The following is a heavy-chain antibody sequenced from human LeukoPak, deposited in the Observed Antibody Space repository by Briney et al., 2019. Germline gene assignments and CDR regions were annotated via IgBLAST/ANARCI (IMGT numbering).Heavy chain of an antibody. CDR1: GGSISSSSYY. J-gene: IGHJ4*02. CDR3: ARGLRVFRGSSSRRFDY. Sequence: SETLSLTCTVSGGSISSSSYYWSWIRQPPGKGLEWIGEINHSGSTNYNPSLKSRVTIAVDTSKNQFSLKLSSVTAADTAVYYCARGLRVFRGSSSRRFDYWGQGTLVTVSS. CDR2: INHSGST. D-gene: IGHD6-6*01. V-gene: IGHV4-39*07.